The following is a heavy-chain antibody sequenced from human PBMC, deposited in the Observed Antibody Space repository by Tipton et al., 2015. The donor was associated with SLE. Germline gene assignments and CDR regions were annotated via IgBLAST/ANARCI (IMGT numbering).Heavy chain of an antibody. CDR1: GFTFSSYA. CDR2: ISFAGSNK. J-gene: IGHJ3*02. Sequence: LRLSCAASGFTFSSYAMHWVRQAPGKGLEWVAGISFAGSNKYYTDSVRGRFTISRDNSKNTLFVQLNSLRAEDTAVYYCARGSWTTTPYAFDIWGQGTMVTVSS. V-gene: IGHV3-30-3*01. D-gene: IGHD3/OR15-3a*01. CDR3: ARGSWTTTPYAFDI.